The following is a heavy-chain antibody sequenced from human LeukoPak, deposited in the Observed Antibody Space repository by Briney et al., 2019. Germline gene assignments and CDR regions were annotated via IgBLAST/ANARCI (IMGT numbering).Heavy chain of an antibody. CDR3: ARAITMFDWFDT. J-gene: IGHJ5*02. CDR1: GFSFSVYW. D-gene: IGHD3-10*02. Sequence: GGSLRLSCAASGFSFSVYWMHWVRQAPGKGLVWVSRINTDGSSTSYADSVKGRFTISRDNAKNSLYLQMNSLRAEDTAVYYCARAITMFDWFDTWGQGTLVTVSS. CDR2: INTDGSST. V-gene: IGHV3-74*01.